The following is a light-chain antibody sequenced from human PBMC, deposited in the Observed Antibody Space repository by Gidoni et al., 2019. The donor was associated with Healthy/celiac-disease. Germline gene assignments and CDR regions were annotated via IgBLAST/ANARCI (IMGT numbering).Light chain of an antibody. CDR1: QSVSSN. CDR2: GAA. J-gene: IGKJ1*01. V-gene: IGKV3-15*01. CDR3: QQYNNWPRT. Sequence: EIVMTQSPATLSVSPGDRATLSCRASQSVSSNLAWYQQKPGQAPRLLIYGAATRATGIPARCSGSGSGTEFTLTISSLKSEDFAVYYCQQYNNWPRTFGQGTKVEIK.